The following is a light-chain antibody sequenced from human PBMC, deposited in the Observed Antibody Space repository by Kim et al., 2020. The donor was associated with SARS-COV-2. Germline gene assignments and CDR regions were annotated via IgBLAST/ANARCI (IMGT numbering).Light chain of an antibody. CDR3: KQTHSAPRF. CDR1: QSISTS. V-gene: IGKV1-39*01. CDR2: SAS. Sequence: DIQMTQSPSSLSATVGDRVTISCRASQSISTSLNWYQQKSGKAPRLLISSASILQGGIPSRFSAAASGTLFSLSINGLQPEDFATYYCKQTHSAPRFLGQGTNLEI. J-gene: IGKJ2*01.